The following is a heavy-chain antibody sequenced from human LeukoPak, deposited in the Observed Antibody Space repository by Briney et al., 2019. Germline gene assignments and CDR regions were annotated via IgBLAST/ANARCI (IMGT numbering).Heavy chain of an antibody. D-gene: IGHD2-21*01. CDR2: IYPGDSDT. Sequence: GESLQISCKGSGYSFTSYWIGWVRRMPGKGLEWMGIIYPGDSDTRYSPSFQGQVTISADKSISTAYLQWSSLKASDTAMYYCARRILALMDAFDIWGQGTMVTVSS. CDR1: GYSFTSYW. J-gene: IGHJ3*02. V-gene: IGHV5-51*01. CDR3: ARRILALMDAFDI.